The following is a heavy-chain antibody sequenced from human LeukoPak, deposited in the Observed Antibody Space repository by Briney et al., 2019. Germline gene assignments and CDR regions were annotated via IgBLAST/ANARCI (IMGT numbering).Heavy chain of an antibody. CDR2: IRQDGSVQ. CDR1: GFTFSSYW. D-gene: IGHD4-17*01. CDR3: VRLFGGVTTFDY. Sequence: GGSLRLSCAASGFTFSSYWMSWVRQAPGKGLEWVANIRQDGSVQNYVDSVRGRFTISRDNAQNSLYLHMNSLSAEDTAVYYCVRLFGGVTTFDYWGQGTLITVSS. V-gene: IGHV3-7*01. J-gene: IGHJ4*02.